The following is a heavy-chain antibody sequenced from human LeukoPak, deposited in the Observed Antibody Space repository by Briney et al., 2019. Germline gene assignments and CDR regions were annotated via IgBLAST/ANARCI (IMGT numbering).Heavy chain of an antibody. J-gene: IGHJ4*02. CDR3: TTDPSPEEAAAEDY. CDR1: GFTFSSYW. V-gene: IGHV3-15*01. CDR2: IKSKTDGGTT. Sequence: GGSLRLSCAASGFTFSSYWMSWVRQAPGKGLEWVGRIKSKTDGGTTDYAAPMKGRFTISRDDSKNTPYLQMNSLKTEDTAVYYCTTDPSPEEAAAEDYWGQGTLVTVSS. D-gene: IGHD6-13*01.